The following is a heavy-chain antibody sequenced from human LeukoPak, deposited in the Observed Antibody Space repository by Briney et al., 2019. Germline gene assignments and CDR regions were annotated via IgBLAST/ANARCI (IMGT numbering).Heavy chain of an antibody. D-gene: IGHD3-22*01. J-gene: IGHJ3*02. CDR2: ISAGGDST. CDR3: ARDKYSVGYYYDSSTDAFDI. CDR1: GFTFSSYA. V-gene: IGHV3-23*01. Sequence: GGSLRLSCAASGFTFSSYAMSWVRQAPGKGLEWVSGISAGGDSTYYADTVKGRLTISRDNAKNSLYLQMKSLRDEDTAVYYCARDKYSVGYYYDSSTDAFDIWGQGTMVTVSS.